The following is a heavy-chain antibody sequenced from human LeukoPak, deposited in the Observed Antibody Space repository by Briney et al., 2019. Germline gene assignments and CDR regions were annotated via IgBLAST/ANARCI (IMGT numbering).Heavy chain of an antibody. D-gene: IGHD3-10*01. V-gene: IGHV4-34*01. CDR1: GGSFSGYY. CDR3: ARDQLVYYGSGIRVQANYYNWFDP. Sequence: PSETLSLTCAVYGGSFSGYYWSWIRQPPGKGLEWIGEINHSGSTNYNPSLKSRVTMSVDTSKNQFSLKLSSVTAADTAVYYCARDQLVYYGSGIRVQANYYNWFDPWGQGTLVTVSS. J-gene: IGHJ5*02. CDR2: INHSGST.